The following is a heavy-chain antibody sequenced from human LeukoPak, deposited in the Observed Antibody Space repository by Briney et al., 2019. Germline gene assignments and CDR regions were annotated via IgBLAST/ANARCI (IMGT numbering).Heavy chain of an antibody. J-gene: IGHJ4*02. CDR2: IYSGGST. V-gene: IGHV3-66*01. CDR1: GFTFSWYG. CDR3: ARDLLEWYFDY. D-gene: IGHD3-3*01. Sequence: GGSLRLSCAASGFTFSWYGMHWVRQTPGKGLEWVSVIYSGGSTYYADSVKGRFTISRDNSKNTLYLQMNSLRAEDTAVYYCARDLLEWYFDYWGQGTLVTVSS.